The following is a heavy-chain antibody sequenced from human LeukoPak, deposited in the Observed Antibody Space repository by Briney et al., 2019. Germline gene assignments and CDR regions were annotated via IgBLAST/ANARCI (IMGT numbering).Heavy chain of an antibody. CDR1: GDIVSSNSAA. J-gene: IGHJ4*02. V-gene: IGHV6-1*01. Sequence: SQTLSLTCAISGDIVSSNSAAWNWIRQSPSRGLEWLGRTYYRSKWYNDYALSVKSQITINPDTSKNQSSLQLNSVTPEDTAVYYCARETTASGSPFDYWGQGTLVTVSS. CDR3: ARETTASGSPFDY. D-gene: IGHD6-19*01. CDR2: TYYRSKWYN.